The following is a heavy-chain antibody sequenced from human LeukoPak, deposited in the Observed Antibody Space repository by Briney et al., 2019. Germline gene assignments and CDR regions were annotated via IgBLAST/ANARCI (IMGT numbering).Heavy chain of an antibody. Sequence: ASVKVSCKASGYTFTGYYMHWVRQAPGQGLEWMGWISAYNGNTNYAQKLQGRVTMTTDTSTSTAYMELRSLRSDDTAVYYCARVGGYDSSGYWVYWGQGTLVTVSS. D-gene: IGHD3-22*01. CDR2: ISAYNGNT. V-gene: IGHV1-18*04. CDR1: GYTFTGYY. CDR3: ARVGGYDSSGYWVY. J-gene: IGHJ4*02.